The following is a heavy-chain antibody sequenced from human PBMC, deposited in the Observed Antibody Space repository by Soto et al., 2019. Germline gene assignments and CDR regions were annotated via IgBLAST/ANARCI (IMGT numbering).Heavy chain of an antibody. CDR3: ARGGARPLSSGYPPWLWFKACDY. J-gene: IGHJ4*02. Sequence: ASVKVSCKASGYTFTSDGISWVRQAPGQGLEWMGGISAYNGNTNYAQKLQGRVTMTTDTSTSTAYMELRSLRSDDTAVYYCARGGARPLSSGYPPWLWFKACDYWGQGTLVTVSS. V-gene: IGHV1-18*01. CDR2: ISAYNGNT. D-gene: IGHD5-18*01. CDR1: GYTFTSDG.